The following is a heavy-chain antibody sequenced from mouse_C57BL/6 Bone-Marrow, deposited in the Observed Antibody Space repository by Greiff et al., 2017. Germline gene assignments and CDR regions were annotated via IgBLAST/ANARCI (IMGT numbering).Heavy chain of an antibody. CDR3: ARERITTVVARWYFDV. V-gene: IGHV1-81*01. Sequence: QVQLKQSGAELARPGASVKLSCKASGYTFTSYGISWVKQRTGQGLEWIGEIYPRSGNTYYNEKFKGKATLTADKSSSTAYMELRSLTSEDSAVYFCARERITTVVARWYFDVWGTGTTVTVSS. CDR1: GYTFTSYG. J-gene: IGHJ1*03. D-gene: IGHD1-1*01. CDR2: IYPRSGNT.